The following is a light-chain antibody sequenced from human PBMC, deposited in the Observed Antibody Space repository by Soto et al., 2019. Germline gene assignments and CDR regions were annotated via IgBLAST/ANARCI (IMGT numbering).Light chain of an antibody. CDR2: GAS. J-gene: IGKJ2*01. V-gene: IGKV3-15*01. Sequence: EIVMTQCPATLSVSPGERATLSCRASQSINNNLAWYQQKPGQAPSLLIYGASSRATGVPARFSGSGSGTEFTLTISSLQSDDFAVYYCQHYKTWPPYTFGQGTKLEIK. CDR3: QHYKTWPPYT. CDR1: QSINNN.